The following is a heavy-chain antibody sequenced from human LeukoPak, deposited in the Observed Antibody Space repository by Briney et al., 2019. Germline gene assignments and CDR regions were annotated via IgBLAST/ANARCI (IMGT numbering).Heavy chain of an antibody. J-gene: IGHJ4*02. CDR1: GYSFTSYW. CDR2: IDPSDSYT. V-gene: IGHV5-10-1*01. Sequence: GESLKISCEGSGYSFTSYWISWVRQMPGKSLEWMGRIDPSDSYTNYSPSFQGHVTISADKSISTAYLQWSSLKASDSAMYYCARRGIGGSRTFFDYWGQGTLVTVSS. D-gene: IGHD1-26*01. CDR3: ARRGIGGSRTFFDY.